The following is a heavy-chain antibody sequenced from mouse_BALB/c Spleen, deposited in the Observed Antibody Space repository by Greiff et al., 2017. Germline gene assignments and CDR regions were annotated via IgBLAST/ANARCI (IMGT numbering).Heavy chain of an antibody. D-gene: IGHD2-4*01. CDR2: INPSNGRT. J-gene: IGHJ4*01. CDR1: GYTFTSYW. V-gene: IGHV1S81*02. Sequence: VQLQQPGAELVKPGASVKLSCKASGYTFTSYWMHWVKQRPGQGLEWIGEINPSNGRTNYNEKFKSKATLTVDKSSSTAYMQLSSLTSEDSAVYYCADYDYEGAMDYWGQGTSVTVSS. CDR3: ADYDYEGAMDY.